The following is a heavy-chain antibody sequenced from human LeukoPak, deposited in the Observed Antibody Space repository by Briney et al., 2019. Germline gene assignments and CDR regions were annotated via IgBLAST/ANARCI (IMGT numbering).Heavy chain of an antibody. CDR1: GGSFSGYY. Sequence: SETLSLTCAVYGGSFSGYYWSWIRQPPGKGLEWIGEINHSGSTNYNPSLKSRVTISVDTSKNQFSLKLSSVTAADTAVYYCARGRRTSPRHWFHPWGQGTLVTVSS. J-gene: IGHJ5*02. CDR2: INHSGST. V-gene: IGHV4-34*01. D-gene: IGHD1-14*01. CDR3: ARGRRTSPRHWFHP.